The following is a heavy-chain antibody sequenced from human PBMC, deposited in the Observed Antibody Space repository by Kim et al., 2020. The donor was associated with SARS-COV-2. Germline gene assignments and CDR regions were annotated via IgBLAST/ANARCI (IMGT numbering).Heavy chain of an antibody. V-gene: IGHV3-48*01. J-gene: IGHJ6*02. CDR3: ARTPADYYYYSGMDV. CDR1: GFTFSRNS. D-gene: IGHD2-15*01. CDR2: IDSSSGTI. Sequence: GGSLRLSCAASGFTFSRNSMNWVRQAPGKGLEWISYIDSSSGTIYYADSVKGRFTISRDNAKNSLFLQMNSLRAEDSAVYYCARTPADYYYYSGMDVWGQGTTVTVSS.